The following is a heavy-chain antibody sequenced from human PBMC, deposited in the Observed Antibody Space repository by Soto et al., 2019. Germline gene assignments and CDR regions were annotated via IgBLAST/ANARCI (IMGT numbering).Heavy chain of an antibody. CDR2: MNPNSGNT. V-gene: IGHV1-8*01. J-gene: IGHJ4*02. Sequence: QVQLVQSGAEVKKPGASVKVSCKASGYTFTSYDINWVRQATGQGLEWMGWMNPNSGNTGYAQKFQGRVTMTRNTSISTAYMEVSSLRSEDTAVYYCARCHGVAAGTTDFDYWGQGTLVSVSP. CDR3: ARCHGVAAGTTDFDY. D-gene: IGHD6-13*01. CDR1: GYTFTSYD.